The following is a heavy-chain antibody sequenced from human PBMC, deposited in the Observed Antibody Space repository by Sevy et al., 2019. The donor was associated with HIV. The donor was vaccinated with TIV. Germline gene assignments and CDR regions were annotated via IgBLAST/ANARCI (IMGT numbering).Heavy chain of an antibody. Sequence: GGSLRLSCEGSGFTFSSYWMNWVRQAPGKGLEWVANIRQDGSEKHYVDSVKGRFTIYRDNAKNSLYLQMNSLTAEDRAVYFCVRGSSGRNVGSFDHWGQGTLVTVSS. CDR2: IRQDGSEK. D-gene: IGHD1-26*01. CDR1: GFTFSSYW. V-gene: IGHV3-7*04. J-gene: IGHJ5*02. CDR3: VRGSSGRNVGSFDH.